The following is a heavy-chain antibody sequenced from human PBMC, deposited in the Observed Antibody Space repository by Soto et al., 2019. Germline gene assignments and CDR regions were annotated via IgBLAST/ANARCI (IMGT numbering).Heavy chain of an antibody. J-gene: IGHJ2*01. CDR2: ISGSGGST. Sequence: GGSLRLSCAASGFTFSSYAMSWVRQAPGKGLEWVSAISGSGGSTYYADSVKGRFTISRDNSKNTLYLQMNSLRAEDTAVYYCAKDQAVLRFLEWTWYFDLWGRGTLVTVSS. CDR3: AKDQAVLRFLEWTWYFDL. CDR1: GFTFSSYA. V-gene: IGHV3-23*01. D-gene: IGHD3-3*01.